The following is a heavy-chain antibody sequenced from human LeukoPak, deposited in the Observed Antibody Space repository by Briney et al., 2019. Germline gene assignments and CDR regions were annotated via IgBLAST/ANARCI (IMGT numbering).Heavy chain of an antibody. CDR3: AKDRYYGSGSYYNAPDY. J-gene: IGHJ4*02. V-gene: IGHV3-30*18. Sequence: PARTLRLSCAASGFTFSRYGMHWVRQAPGKGLEWVAVISYDGSNKYYADSVKGRFTISRDNSKNTLYLQMNSLRAEDTAVYYCAKDRYYGSGSYYNAPDYWGQGTLVTVSS. CDR2: ISYDGSNK. CDR1: GFTFSRYG. D-gene: IGHD3-10*01.